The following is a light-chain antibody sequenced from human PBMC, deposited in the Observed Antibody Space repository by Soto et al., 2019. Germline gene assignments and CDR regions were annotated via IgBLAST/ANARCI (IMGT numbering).Light chain of an antibody. CDR2: AAS. CDR3: QQLHSYPLT. J-gene: IGKJ4*01. V-gene: IGKV1-9*01. Sequence: IQLTQSPSSLSASVGDRVIITCRASQGISSNLAWYQQKPGNVPKLLIYAASTLQSGVPSRFSGSGSGTDFTLTISSLQPEDFANYYCQQLHSYPLTFGGGTRVEIK. CDR1: QGISSN.